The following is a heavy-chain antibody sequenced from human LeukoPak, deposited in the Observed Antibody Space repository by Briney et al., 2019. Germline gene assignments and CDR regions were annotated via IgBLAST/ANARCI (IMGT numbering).Heavy chain of an antibody. J-gene: IGHJ4*02. CDR3: ARGTYSGYDFDY. V-gene: IGHV1-69*05. CDR2: IIPIFGTA. D-gene: IGHD5-12*01. Sequence: SVEVFCKASGGTFSRYAISWVRQAPGQGLEWMGGIIPIFGTANYAQKFQGRVTITTDESTSTAYMELSSLRSEDTAVYYCARGTYSGYDFDYWGQGTLVTVSS. CDR1: GGTFSRYA.